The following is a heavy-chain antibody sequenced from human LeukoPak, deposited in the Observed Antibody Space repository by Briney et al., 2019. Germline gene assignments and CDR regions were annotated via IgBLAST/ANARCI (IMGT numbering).Heavy chain of an antibody. CDR2: IYYSGST. Sequence: SETLSLTCTVSGVSISSYYWSWIRQPPGKGLEWIGYIYYSGSTNYNPSLKSRVTISVDTSKNQFSLKLSSVTAADTAVYYCAREVPPDYWGQGTLVTVSS. CDR1: GVSISSYY. V-gene: IGHV4-59*01. J-gene: IGHJ4*02. CDR3: AREVPPDY.